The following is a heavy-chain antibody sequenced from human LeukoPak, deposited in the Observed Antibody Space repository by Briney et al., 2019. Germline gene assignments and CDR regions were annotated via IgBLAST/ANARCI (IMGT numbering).Heavy chain of an antibody. D-gene: IGHD2-2*01. CDR2: INPNSGGT. Sequence: ASVKVSCKASGYTFTGYYMHWVRQAPGQGLEWMGWINPNSGGTNYAQKFQGRVTMTRDTSISTAYMELSRLRSDDTAVYYCARDDGTGYCSSTSCNDNWFDPWGQGTLVTVSS. V-gene: IGHV1-2*02. J-gene: IGHJ5*02. CDR3: ARDDGTGYCSSTSCNDNWFDP. CDR1: GYTFTGYY.